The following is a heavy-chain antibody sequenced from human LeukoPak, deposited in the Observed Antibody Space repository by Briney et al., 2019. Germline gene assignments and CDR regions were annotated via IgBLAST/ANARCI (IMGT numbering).Heavy chain of an antibody. D-gene: IGHD2-15*01. CDR1: GFTFSSYA. Sequence: GGSLRLSCAASGFTFSSYAMSWVRQAPGKGLEWVAFIAYDGSKKYYAESVKGRFTISRDNSKNTLYLQMNSLRAEDTAVYYCAREWVVVVVATDYYYGMDVWGQGTTVTVSS. J-gene: IGHJ6*02. CDR3: AREWVVVVVATDYYYGMDV. CDR2: IAYDGSKK. V-gene: IGHV3-30*04.